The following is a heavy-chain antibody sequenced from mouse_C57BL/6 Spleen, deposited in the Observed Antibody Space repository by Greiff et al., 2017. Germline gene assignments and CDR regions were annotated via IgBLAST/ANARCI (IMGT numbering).Heavy chain of an antibody. Sequence: VQLQQPGAELVRPGASVKLSCTASGFNIKDDYMHWVKQRPEQGLEWIGWIDPENGDTEYASKFQGKATITADTSSNTAYLQLSSLTSEDTAVYYCTTEDDGFAYWGQGTLVTVSA. D-gene: IGHD2-12*01. J-gene: IGHJ3*01. V-gene: IGHV14-4*01. CDR3: TTEDDGFAY. CDR2: IDPENGDT. CDR1: GFNIKDDY.